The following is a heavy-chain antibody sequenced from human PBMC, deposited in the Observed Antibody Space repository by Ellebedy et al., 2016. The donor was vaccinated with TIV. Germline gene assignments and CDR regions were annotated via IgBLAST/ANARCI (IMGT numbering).Heavy chain of an antibody. V-gene: IGHV4-39*01. Sequence: PSETLSLTCTVSGGSLSRSSYYWGWFRQPPGKGLEWIGNIYYSGDTDYNPSLKSRVTMSVATSKNHFSLNLRSVTAADTAVYYCARNPPTYNWVDSWGQGTLVTVSS. CDR1: GGSLSRSSYY. CDR3: ARNPPTYNWVDS. J-gene: IGHJ5*01. CDR2: IYYSGDT.